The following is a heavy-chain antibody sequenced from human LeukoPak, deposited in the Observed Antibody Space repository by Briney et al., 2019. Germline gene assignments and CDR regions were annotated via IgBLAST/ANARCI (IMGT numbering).Heavy chain of an antibody. J-gene: IGHJ4*02. CDR1: GFTFSSYA. V-gene: IGHV3-23*01. CDR2: ISGSGGST. Sequence: AGGSLRLSCAASGFTFSSYAMSWVRQAPGKGLEWVSAISGSGGSTYYADSVKGRFTISRDNSKNTLYLQMNSLRGEDTAVYYCAKGITMIVVAAYLDYWGQGTLVTVSS. CDR3: AKGITMIVVAAYLDY. D-gene: IGHD3-22*01.